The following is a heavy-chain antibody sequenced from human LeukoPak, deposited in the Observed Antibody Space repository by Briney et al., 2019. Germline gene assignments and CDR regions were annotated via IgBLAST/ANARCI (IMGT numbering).Heavy chain of an antibody. CDR3: ARGNYDFWSGYYTWWFDP. V-gene: IGHV4-34*01. J-gene: IGHJ5*02. D-gene: IGHD3-3*01. CDR2: INHSGST. CDR1: GGSFSGYY. Sequence: PSETLSLTCAVYGGSFSGYYWSWIRQPPGKGLEWIGEINHSGSTNYNPSLKSRVTISVDTSKNQFSLRLSSVTAADTAVYYCARGNYDFWSGYYTWWFDPWGQEPWSPSPQ.